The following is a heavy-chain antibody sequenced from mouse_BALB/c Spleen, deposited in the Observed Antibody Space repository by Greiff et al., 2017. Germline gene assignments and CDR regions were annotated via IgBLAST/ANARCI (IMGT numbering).Heavy chain of an antibody. Sequence: EVKLLESGPGLVKPSQSLSLTCTVTGYSITSDYAWNWIRQFPGNKLEWMGYISYSGSTSYNPSLKSRISITRDTSKNQFFLQLNSVTTEDTATYYCAKGNYGFWYFDVWGAGTTVTVSS. D-gene: IGHD1-2*01. CDR1: GYSITSDYA. CDR3: AKGNYGFWYFDV. V-gene: IGHV3-2*02. J-gene: IGHJ1*01. CDR2: ISYSGST.